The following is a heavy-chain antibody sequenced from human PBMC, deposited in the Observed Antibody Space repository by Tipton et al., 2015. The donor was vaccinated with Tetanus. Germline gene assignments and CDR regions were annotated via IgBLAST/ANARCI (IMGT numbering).Heavy chain of an antibody. J-gene: IGHJ6*03. CDR1: GFSFSTHG. CDR2: INGASTTI. Sequence: VQLVQSGGAMIQPGGSLRLSCSATGFSFSTHGMNWVRQAPGKGPEWISSINGASTTIYYADSVEGRFTISRDNARQSLFLQMNSLRDGDTAVYYCARDRGEQWTNFYYMDVWGKGRMVIVSS. CDR3: ARDRGEQWTNFYYMDV. D-gene: IGHD6-19*01. V-gene: IGHV3-48*02.